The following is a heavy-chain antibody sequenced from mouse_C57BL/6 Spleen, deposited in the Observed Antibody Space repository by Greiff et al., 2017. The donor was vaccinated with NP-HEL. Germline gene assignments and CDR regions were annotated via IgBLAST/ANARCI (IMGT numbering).Heavy chain of an antibody. CDR3: ARRGDGYQRGFDY. Sequence: VQLQQSGPELVKPGASVKIPCKASGYTFTDYNMDWVKQSHGKSLEWIGDINPNNGGTIYNQKFKGKATLTVDKSSSTAYMELRSLTSEDTAVYYCARRGDGYQRGFDYWGQGTTLTVSS. CDR1: GYTFTDYN. V-gene: IGHV1-18*01. J-gene: IGHJ2*01. CDR2: INPNNGGT. D-gene: IGHD2-3*01.